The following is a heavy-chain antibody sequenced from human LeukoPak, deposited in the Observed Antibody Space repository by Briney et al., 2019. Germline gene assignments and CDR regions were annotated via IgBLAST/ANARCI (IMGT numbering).Heavy chain of an antibody. CDR2: ISSSSSYI. V-gene: IGHV3-21*01. J-gene: IGHJ4*02. Sequence: GGSLRLSCAASGFTFSSYSMNWVRQAPGKGLEWVSSISSSSSYIYYADSVKGRFTISRDNAKNSLYLQMNSLRAEDTAVYYCASRYDFWSGYHDYWGQGTLVTVSS. D-gene: IGHD3-3*01. CDR1: GFTFSSYS. CDR3: ASRYDFWSGYHDY.